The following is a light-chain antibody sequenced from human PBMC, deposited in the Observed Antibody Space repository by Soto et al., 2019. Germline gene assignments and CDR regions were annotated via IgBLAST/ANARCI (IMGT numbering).Light chain of an antibody. CDR3: AAWDDSLRGV. CDR2: EVS. V-gene: IGLV2-8*01. J-gene: IGLJ1*01. Sequence: QSALTQPPSASGSPGQSVTISCTGTSSDVGKYDYVSWFQHHPGKAPKLIIYEVSKRPSGVPDRFSGSKSGSTASLTVSGLQTEDEADYYCAAWDDSLRGVFGTGTKLTVL. CDR1: SSDVGKYDY.